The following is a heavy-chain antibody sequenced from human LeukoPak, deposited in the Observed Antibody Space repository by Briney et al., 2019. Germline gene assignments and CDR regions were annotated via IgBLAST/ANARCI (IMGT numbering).Heavy chain of an antibody. CDR3: ARDTRGGYYDSSGYLGNYFDY. D-gene: IGHD3-22*01. CDR1: GGSFSGYY. CDR2: INHSGST. J-gene: IGHJ4*02. V-gene: IGHV4-34*09. Sequence: PSETLSLTCAVYGGSFSGYYWSWIRQPPGKGLEWIGEINHSGSTYYNPSLKSRVTISVDTSKNQFSLKLSSVTAADTAVYYCARDTRGGYYDSSGYLGNYFDYWGQGTLVTVSS.